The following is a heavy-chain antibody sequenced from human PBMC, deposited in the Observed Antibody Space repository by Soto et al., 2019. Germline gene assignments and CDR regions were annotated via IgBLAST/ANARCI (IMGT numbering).Heavy chain of an antibody. CDR3: ARDKNRAFYYDSSGNDWFAP. J-gene: IGHJ5*02. CDR2: IYHSGST. D-gene: IGHD3-22*01. CDR1: CGSISSSNW. V-gene: IGHV4-4*02. Sequence: SETLSLTCAVSCGSISSSNWWSWVRQPPGKGLEWIGEIYHSGSTNYNPSLKSRVTISVDKSKNQFSLKLSSVTAADTAVYYCARDKNRAFYYDSSGNDWFAPWGQGTLVTSPQ.